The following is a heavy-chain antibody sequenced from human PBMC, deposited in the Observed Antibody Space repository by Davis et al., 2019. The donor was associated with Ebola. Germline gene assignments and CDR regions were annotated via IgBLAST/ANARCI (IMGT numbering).Heavy chain of an antibody. J-gene: IGHJ4*02. D-gene: IGHD1-1*01. CDR3: ARTRLERSEDY. CDR1: GYTFTSYG. Sequence: ASVKVSCKASGYTFTSYGISWVRQAPGQGLEWMGIINPSGGSTSYAQKFQGRVTMTRDTSTSTVYMELSSLRSEDTAVYYCARTRLERSEDYWGQGTLVTVSS. CDR2: INPSGGST. V-gene: IGHV1-46*01.